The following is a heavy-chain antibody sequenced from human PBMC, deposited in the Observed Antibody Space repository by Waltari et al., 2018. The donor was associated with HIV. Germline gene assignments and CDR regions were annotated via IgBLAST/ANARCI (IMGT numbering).Heavy chain of an antibody. CDR2: IYYSGST. V-gene: IGHV4-39*01. J-gene: IGHJ6*02. CDR1: GGSISSSSYY. Sequence: QLQLQESGPGLVKPSETLSLTCTVSGGSISSSSYYWGWIRQPPGKGLEWIGSIYYSGSTYYNPSLKSRVTISVDTSKNQFSLKLSSVTAADTAVYYCARFQAHCSSTSCYSGYYGMDVWGQGTTVTVSS. D-gene: IGHD2-2*02. CDR3: ARFQAHCSSTSCYSGYYGMDV.